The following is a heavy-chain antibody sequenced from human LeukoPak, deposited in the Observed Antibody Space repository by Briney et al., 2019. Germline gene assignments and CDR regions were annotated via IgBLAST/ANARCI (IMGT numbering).Heavy chain of an antibody. Sequence: PGRSLRLSCAASGFTFSDYYMTWIRQAPGRGLEWISYINGSSSDTKYADSVEGRFTISRDNAKHSVYLLMNSLRAEDTAVYYCARRGTTYCTVDSCHPNWFDPWGQGTLVTASS. V-gene: IGHV3-11*03. CDR2: INGSSSDT. D-gene: IGHD2-15*01. CDR1: GFTFSDYY. CDR3: ARRGTTYCTVDSCHPNWFDP. J-gene: IGHJ5*02.